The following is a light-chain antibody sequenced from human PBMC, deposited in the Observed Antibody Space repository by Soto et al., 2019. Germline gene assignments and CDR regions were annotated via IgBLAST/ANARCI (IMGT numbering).Light chain of an antibody. V-gene: IGKV3-20*01. Sequence: EIVLTQSPGTLSLSPGERVTLSCRTSQSISSSHLAWYQQKPGQAPRLLIHGASSRATGIPDRFSGSGSGTDFTLTISRLEPEDFAVYYCQQYGSSPITFGQGTRLEIK. CDR1: QSISSSH. CDR3: QQYGSSPIT. J-gene: IGKJ5*01. CDR2: GAS.